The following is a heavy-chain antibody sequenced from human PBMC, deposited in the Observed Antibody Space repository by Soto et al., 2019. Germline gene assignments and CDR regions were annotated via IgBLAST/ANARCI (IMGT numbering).Heavy chain of an antibody. J-gene: IGHJ6*02. CDR3: ARKDGYFAIYAMDV. CDR2: LIPIFGTA. Sequence: SVKVSCKASGGTFSSYAISWVRQAPGQGLEWMGGLIPIFGTANYAQKFQGRVTMTGDTSTSTAFMELRSLRSDDTAVYYCARKDGYFAIYAMDVWGQGTTVTVSS. D-gene: IGHD5-12*01. CDR1: GGTFSSYA. V-gene: IGHV1-69*06.